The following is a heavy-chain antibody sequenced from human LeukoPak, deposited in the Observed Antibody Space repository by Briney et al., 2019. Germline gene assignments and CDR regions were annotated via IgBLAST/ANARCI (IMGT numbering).Heavy chain of an antibody. CDR1: GGSISSGRYY. CDR2: IYTSGST. CDR3: ARELSGFQL. J-gene: IGHJ4*02. V-gene: IGHV4-61*02. Sequence: PSETLSLTRTVSGGSISSGRYYWSWIRQPPGKGLERIGRIYTSGSTNYNPSLKSRVTISVDTSKNQFSLKLSSVTAADTAVYYCARELSGFQLWSQGTLVTVSS. D-gene: IGHD3-22*01.